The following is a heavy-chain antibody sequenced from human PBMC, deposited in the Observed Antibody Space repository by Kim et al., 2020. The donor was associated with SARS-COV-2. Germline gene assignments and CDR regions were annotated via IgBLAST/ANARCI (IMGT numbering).Heavy chain of an antibody. Sequence: ASVKVSCKASGYTFTSYAMHWVRQAPGQRLEWMGWINAGNGNTKYSQKFQGRVTITRDTSASTAYMELSSLRSEDTAVYYCARDQDTYYDILTGYYPAPLKNWGQGTLVTVSS. CDR3: ARDQDTYYDILTGYYPAPLKN. CDR1: GYTFTSYA. V-gene: IGHV1-3*01. D-gene: IGHD3-9*01. J-gene: IGHJ4*02. CDR2: INAGNGNT.